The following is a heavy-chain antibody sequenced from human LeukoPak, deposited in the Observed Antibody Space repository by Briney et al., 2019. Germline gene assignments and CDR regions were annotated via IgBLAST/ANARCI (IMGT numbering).Heavy chain of an antibody. CDR3: ARDPRDTGGSYDS. J-gene: IGHJ5*01. V-gene: IGHV1-2*02. CDR2: INPRNGAT. Sequence: ASVKVSCKASGYTFTNFYIHWVRQAPGQGPDWMGYINPRNGATSYSQKFQGRLTFTRDSSISTAYMEVSNLKSDDTALYYCARDPRDTGGSYDSWGQGTLLTVSS. D-gene: IGHD2-8*02. CDR1: GYTFTNFY.